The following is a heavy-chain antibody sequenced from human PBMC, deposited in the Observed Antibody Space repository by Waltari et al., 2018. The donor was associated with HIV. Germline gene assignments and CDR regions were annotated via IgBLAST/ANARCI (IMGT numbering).Heavy chain of an antibody. CDR2: ISVDGRNE. D-gene: IGHD1-26*01. V-gene: IGHV3-30*18. J-gene: IGHJ4*02. CDR1: GFTFSSYG. Sequence: QVQLVESGGGVVQPGKSLRLSCAASGFTFSSYGIHWVRQAPGKGLDWVAVISVDGRNEYYADSVKGRFTISRDNSKNTVYLQMNSLRAEDTAVYYCAKEGWELLQFGYYFDYWGQGTLVTVSS. CDR3: AKEGWELLQFGYYFDY.